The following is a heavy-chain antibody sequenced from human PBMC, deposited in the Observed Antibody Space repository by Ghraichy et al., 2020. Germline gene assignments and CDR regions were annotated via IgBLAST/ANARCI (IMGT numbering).Heavy chain of an antibody. CDR1: GFTFSRYS. Sequence: GGSLRLSCAASGFTFSRYSMTWVRQTPGKGLEWVSSIASSSGYKIYADSVKGRFTISRDNAKNSLDLEMNTLRADDTAVYYCARDGYCVSPTCYVDYWGQGTLVTVSS. CDR3: ARDGYCVSPTCYVDY. CDR2: IASSSGYK. D-gene: IGHD2-2*03. V-gene: IGHV3-21*06. J-gene: IGHJ4*02.